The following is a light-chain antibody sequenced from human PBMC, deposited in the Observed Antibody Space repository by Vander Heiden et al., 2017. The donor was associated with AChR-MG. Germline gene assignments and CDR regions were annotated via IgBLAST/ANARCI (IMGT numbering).Light chain of an antibody. CDR2: SNN. CDR1: SPNIGRNT. V-gene: IGLV1-44*01. CDR3: AAWDDSLNGSWV. J-gene: IGLJ3*02. Sequence: QSVLTQPPSASGTPGQRVTLSCSGSSPNIGRNTVNWYQQLPGTAPKRLIYSNNQRPSGVPDRFSGSKSVTSASLAISGLQSEDEADYYCAAWDDSLNGSWVFGGGTKLTVL.